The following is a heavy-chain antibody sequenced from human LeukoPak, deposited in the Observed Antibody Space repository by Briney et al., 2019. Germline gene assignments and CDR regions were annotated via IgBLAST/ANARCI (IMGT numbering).Heavy chain of an antibody. Sequence: AGGSLRLSCAASGFTFSLYSMNWVRQAPGKGLEWVSYITSGSSTIYYADSVKGRFTISRDNAKNSLILQMNSLRAEDTAVYYCARDGGGDYWGQGTLVTVSS. V-gene: IGHV3-48*01. J-gene: IGHJ4*02. CDR3: ARDGGGDY. CDR1: GFTFSLYS. D-gene: IGHD3-16*01. CDR2: ITSGSSTI.